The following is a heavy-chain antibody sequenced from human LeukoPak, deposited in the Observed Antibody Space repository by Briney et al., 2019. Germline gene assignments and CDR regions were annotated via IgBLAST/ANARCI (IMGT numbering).Heavy chain of an antibody. D-gene: IGHD3-10*01. CDR3: ARRSDYGSGSFDP. CDR1: GGSISSGGYY. CDR2: IYYSGST. V-gene: IGHV4-31*03. Sequence: SQTLSFTCTVSGGSISSGGYYRSWIRQHPGKGLEWIGYIYYSGSTYYNPSLKSRVTISVDTSKNQFSLKLSSVTAADTAVYYCARRSDYGSGSFDPWGQGTLVTVSS. J-gene: IGHJ5*02.